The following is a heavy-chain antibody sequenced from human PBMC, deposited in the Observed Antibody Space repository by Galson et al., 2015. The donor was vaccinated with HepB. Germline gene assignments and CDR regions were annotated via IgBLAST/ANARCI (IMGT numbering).Heavy chain of an antibody. V-gene: IGHV4-34*01. CDR1: GGSFSGYY. CDR2: IDYSGST. D-gene: IGHD4-17*01. Sequence: SETLSLTCAVYGGSFSGYYWSWIRQPPGEGLEWIGEIDYSGSTNYNPSLKSRVTISVDTSKNQFSLKLNSVTAADTALYYCARAILPTLTAGRYVGYWGQGTLVTVSS. J-gene: IGHJ4*02. CDR3: ARAILPTLTAGRYVGY.